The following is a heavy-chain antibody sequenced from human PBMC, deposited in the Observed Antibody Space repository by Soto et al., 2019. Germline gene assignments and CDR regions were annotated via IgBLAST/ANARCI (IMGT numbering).Heavy chain of an antibody. CDR3: ARGRFLEWLLYYFDY. Sequence: GASVKVSCKASGYTFTSYAMHWVRQAPGQRLEWMGWINAGNGNTKYSQKFQGRVTITRDTSASTAYMELSSLRSEDTAVYYCARGRFLEWLLYYFDYWGQGTLVTVSS. J-gene: IGHJ4*02. CDR1: GYTFTSYA. CDR2: INAGNGNT. D-gene: IGHD3-3*01. V-gene: IGHV1-3*01.